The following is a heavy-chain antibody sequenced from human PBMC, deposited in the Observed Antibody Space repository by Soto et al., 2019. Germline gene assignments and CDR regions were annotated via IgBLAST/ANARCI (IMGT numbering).Heavy chain of an antibody. D-gene: IGHD2-2*01. V-gene: IGHV4-59*01. CDR1: GGSISSYY. Sequence: QVQLQESGPGLVKPSETLSLTCTVSGGSISSYYWSWIRQPPGKGLEWIGYIYYSGSTNYNPSLKGRVTISVDTSKNQFSLKLSSVTAADTAVYYCAREAVPAAMDYWGQGTLVTVSS. J-gene: IGHJ4*02. CDR2: IYYSGST. CDR3: AREAVPAAMDY.